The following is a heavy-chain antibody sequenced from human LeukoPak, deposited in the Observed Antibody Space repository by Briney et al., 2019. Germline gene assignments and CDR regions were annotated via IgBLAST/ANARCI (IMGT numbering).Heavy chain of an antibody. CDR1: GFTFSSYA. CDR2: IDGSGGST. Sequence: GGSLRLSCVASGFTFSSYAMSWFRQAPGRGLEWVSAIDGSGGSTYYADSVKGRFTISRDNSKNTLYLQMHSLRAEDTAIYYCAKDRRLPWDYFDSWGQGTQDTVSS. CDR3: AKDRRLPWDYFDS. J-gene: IGHJ4*02. D-gene: IGHD5-12*01. V-gene: IGHV3-23*01.